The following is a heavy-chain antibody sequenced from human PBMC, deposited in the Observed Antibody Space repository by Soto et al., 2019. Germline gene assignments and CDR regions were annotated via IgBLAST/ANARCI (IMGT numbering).Heavy chain of an antibody. J-gene: IGHJ5*02. D-gene: IGHD2-15*01. CDR3: ARDGYCSGGSCVNWFDP. V-gene: IGHV3-30-3*01. CDR2: ISYDGSNK. Sequence: GGSLRLSCGASGFTFISYAMHWVRQAPGKGLEWVAVISYDGSNKYYADSVKGRFTISRDNSKNTLYLQMNSLRAEDTAVYYCARDGYCSGGSCVNWFDPWGQGTLVTVS. CDR1: GFTFISYA.